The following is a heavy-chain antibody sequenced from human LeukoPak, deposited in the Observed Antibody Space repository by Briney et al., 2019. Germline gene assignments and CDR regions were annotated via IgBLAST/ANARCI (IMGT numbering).Heavy chain of an antibody. CDR2: FDPEDGET. D-gene: IGHD3-22*01. CDR1: GFTFSSYA. Sequence: GGSPRLSCAASGFTFSSYAMSWVRQAPGKGLEWMGGFDPEDGETIYAQKFQGRVTMTEDTSTDTAYMELSSLRSEDTVVYYCATDRPYYYDSSGYKLDYWGQGTLVTVSS. V-gene: IGHV1-24*01. J-gene: IGHJ4*02. CDR3: ATDRPYYYDSSGYKLDY.